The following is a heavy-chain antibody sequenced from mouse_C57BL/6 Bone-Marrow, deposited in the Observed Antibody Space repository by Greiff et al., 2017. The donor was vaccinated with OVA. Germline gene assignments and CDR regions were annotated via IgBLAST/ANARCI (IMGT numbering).Heavy chain of an antibody. CDR2: IYWDDDK. V-gene: IGHV8-12*01. CDR1: GFSLSTSGMG. J-gene: IGHJ1*03. Sequence: VMLVESGPGILQSSQTLSLTCSFSGFSLSTSGMGVSWIRQPSGKGLEWLAHIYWDDDKRYNPSLKSRLTISKDTSRNQVFLKITSVDTADTATYYCAVYDPYWYFDVWGTGTTVTVSS. D-gene: IGHD2-3*01. CDR3: AVYDPYWYFDV.